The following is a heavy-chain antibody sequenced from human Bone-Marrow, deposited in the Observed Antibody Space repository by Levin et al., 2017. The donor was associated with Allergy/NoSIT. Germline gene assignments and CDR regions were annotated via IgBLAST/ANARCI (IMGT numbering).Heavy chain of an antibody. D-gene: IGHD4-11*01. CDR1: GFTFSYYY. CDR3: ARGLVDI. CDR2: IYNTSYT. V-gene: IGHV3-11*06. J-gene: IGHJ4*02. Sequence: GGSLRLSCEASGFTFSYYYMSWIRQAPGKGLEWLGYIYNTSYTNYADSLGGRFTISRDNAKNSVYLQMDSLRAEDTAVYYCARGLVDIWGQGTLVIVS.